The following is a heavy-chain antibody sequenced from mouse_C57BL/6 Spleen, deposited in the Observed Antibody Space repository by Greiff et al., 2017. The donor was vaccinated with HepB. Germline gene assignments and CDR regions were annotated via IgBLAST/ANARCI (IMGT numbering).Heavy chain of an antibody. CDR2: INPSTGGT. J-gene: IGHJ3*01. D-gene: IGHD2-5*01. V-gene: IGHV1-43*01. CDR1: GYSFTGYY. Sequence: VQLQQSGPELVKPGASVKISCKASGYSFTGYYMHWVKQSSEKSLEWIGEINPSTGGTSYNQKFKGKATLTVDKSSSTAYMQLKSLTSEDSAVYYCARSDYSNSVWFAYWGQGTLVTVSA. CDR3: ARSDYSNSVWFAY.